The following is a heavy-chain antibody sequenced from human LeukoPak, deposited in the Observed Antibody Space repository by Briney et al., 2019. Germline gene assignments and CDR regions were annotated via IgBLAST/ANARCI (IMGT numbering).Heavy chain of an antibody. CDR3: AKALKLELPAWDY. CDR1: GFTFSSHG. D-gene: IGHD1-7*01. V-gene: IGHV3-30*02. J-gene: IGHJ4*02. Sequence: PGGSLRLSCAASGFTFSSHGMHWVRQAPGKGLEWVAFIRYDGSNKYYADSVKGRFTISRDNSKNTLYLQMNSLRAEDTAVYYCAKALKLELPAWDYWGQGTLVTVSS. CDR2: IRYDGSNK.